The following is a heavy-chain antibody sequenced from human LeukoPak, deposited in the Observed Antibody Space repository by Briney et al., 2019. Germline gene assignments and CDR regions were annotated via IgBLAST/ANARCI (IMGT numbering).Heavy chain of an antibody. V-gene: IGHV3-23*01. D-gene: IGHD6-19*01. CDR3: AKRLSSSDYYGTYDY. CDR2: ISGSGGST. J-gene: IGHJ4*02. Sequence: GGSLRLSCAASGFTFSSYAMTWVRQGRGKGLEWVSVISGSGGSTYYADSVKGRFTISRDNSKGSLYLQMNSLRAEDTAVYYCAKRLSSSDYYGTYDYWGQGTLVTVSS. CDR1: GFTFSSYA.